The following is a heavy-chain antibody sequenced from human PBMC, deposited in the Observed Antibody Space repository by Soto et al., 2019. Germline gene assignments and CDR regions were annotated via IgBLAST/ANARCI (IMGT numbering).Heavy chain of an antibody. D-gene: IGHD1-1*01. CDR2: IGTAGDT. Sequence: GGSLRLSCAASGSTFSSYDMHWVRQATGKGLEWVSAIGTAGDTYYPGSVKGRFTISTDTSKNTLYLQLNALRADDTAVYYCAKDKPGTTSFDYWGQGTLVTVSS. CDR1: GSTFSSYD. CDR3: AKDKPGTTSFDY. V-gene: IGHV3-13*01. J-gene: IGHJ4*02.